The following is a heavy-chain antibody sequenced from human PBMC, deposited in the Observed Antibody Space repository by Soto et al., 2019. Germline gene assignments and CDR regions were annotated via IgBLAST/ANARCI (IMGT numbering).Heavy chain of an antibody. CDR1: GGSISSGGYS. CDR2: IYHSGST. CDR3: ARVHDY. Sequence: QLQLQESGSGLVKPSQTLSLTCAVSGGSISSGGYSWSWIRQPPGKGLEWIGYIYHSGSTYYNPSPXSXLTLSVDRSKNQFSLKLSSVTAADTAVDYCARVHDYWGQGTLVTVSS. J-gene: IGHJ4*02. V-gene: IGHV4-30-2*01.